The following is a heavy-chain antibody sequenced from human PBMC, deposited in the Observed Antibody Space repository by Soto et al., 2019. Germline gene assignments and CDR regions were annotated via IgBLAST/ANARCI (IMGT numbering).Heavy chain of an antibody. CDR1: GGSFSGYY. J-gene: IGHJ4*02. CDR2: INPIGST. V-gene: IGHV4-34*01. D-gene: IGHD4-17*01. CDR3: ARGRDGGAAI. Sequence: HLQQWDAGLLKPSETLSLTCAVYGGSFSGYYWSWIRQPPGKGLEWIGEINPIGSTSYTPSLKRRLTISVDTSKNYFSLMLTSATAADSAIYYCARGRDGGAAIWGQGTLVTVSS.